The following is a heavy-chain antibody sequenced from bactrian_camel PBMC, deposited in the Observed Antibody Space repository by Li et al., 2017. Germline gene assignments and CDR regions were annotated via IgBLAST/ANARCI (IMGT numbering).Heavy chain of an antibody. CDR1: AYSTC. CDR2: IRSASGRT. D-gene: IGHD3*01. J-gene: IGHJ4*01. Sequence: LVESGGGSVQGGGSLRLSCAASAYSTCMGWFRQAPGKERAEVARIRSASGRTYYADSVKGRFTISQDNAKKTLYLEMNSLQPEDTAMYYCAAGTLGVSCRWNYWGQGTQVTVSS. V-gene: IGHV3S60*01. CDR3: AAGTLGVSCRWNY.